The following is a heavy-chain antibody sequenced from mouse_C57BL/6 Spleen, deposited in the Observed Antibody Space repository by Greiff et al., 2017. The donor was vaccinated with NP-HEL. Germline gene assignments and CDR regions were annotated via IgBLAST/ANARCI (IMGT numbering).Heavy chain of an antibody. CDR3: ARRPGDRAMDY. Sequence: QVQLQQPGAELVKPGASVKLSCKASGYTFTSYWMQWVKQRPGQGLEWIGEIDPSDSYTNYNQKFKGKATLTVDTSSSTAYMQLSSLTSEDSAVYYCARRPGDRAMDYWGQGTSVTVSS. D-gene: IGHD2-13*01. V-gene: IGHV1-50*01. CDR1: GYTFTSYW. J-gene: IGHJ4*01. CDR2: IDPSDSYT.